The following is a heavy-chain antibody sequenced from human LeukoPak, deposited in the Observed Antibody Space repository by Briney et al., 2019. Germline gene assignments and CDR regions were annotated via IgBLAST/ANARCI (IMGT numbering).Heavy chain of an antibody. J-gene: IGHJ4*02. D-gene: IGHD3-10*01. CDR1: GFTFSTYS. CDR3: ARGGGRTFDY. CDR2: ISSDSNYI. Sequence: GGSLRLSCAASGFTFSTYSMNWVRQAPGKGLEWVSSISSDSNYIYYADSVKGRFTISRDNSKNTLYLQMNSLRAEDTAVYYCARGGGRTFDYWGQGTLVTVSS. V-gene: IGHV3-21*01.